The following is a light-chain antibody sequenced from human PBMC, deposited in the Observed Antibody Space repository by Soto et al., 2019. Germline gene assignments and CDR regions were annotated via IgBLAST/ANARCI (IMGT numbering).Light chain of an antibody. J-gene: IGKJ1*01. CDR2: GVS. Sequence: EIVLTQSPGTLSLSPGERATLSCRAIQSVTSNYFAWYQQKPGQAPRLLIYGVSSRATGIPDRFSGSGSGTDFTLTISSLEPEDFAVYYCLQYGDSPRTFGQGTKV. V-gene: IGKV3-20*01. CDR1: QSVTSNY. CDR3: LQYGDSPRT.